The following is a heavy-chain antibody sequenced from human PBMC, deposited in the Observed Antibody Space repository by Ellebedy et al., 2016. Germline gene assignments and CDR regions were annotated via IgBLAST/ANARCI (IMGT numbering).Heavy chain of an antibody. D-gene: IGHD1-26*01. CDR2: IHYSGNT. CDR3: ARYSREPRYFDL. J-gene: IGHJ2*01. Sequence: SETLSLTCTVSGDSISGYFWSWIRQPPGKGLEWIGHIHYSGNTNSNPSLRSRVRISVDTSKNQLSLKMSSLTAADTAVYYCARYSREPRYFDLWGPGTLATVSS. V-gene: IGHV4-59*01. CDR1: GDSISGYF.